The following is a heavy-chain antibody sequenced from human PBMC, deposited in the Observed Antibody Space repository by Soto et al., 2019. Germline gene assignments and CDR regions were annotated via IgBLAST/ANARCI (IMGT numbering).Heavy chain of an antibody. V-gene: IGHV3-23*01. CDR3: GGSGSSTPFSYYYYGMDV. J-gene: IGHJ6*02. Sequence: PGGSLRLSCAASGFTFSSYAMSWVRQAPGKGLEWVSAISGSGGSTYYADSVKGRFTISRDNSKNTLYLQMNSLRAEDTAVYYCGGSGSSTPFSYYYYGMDVWGQGTTVTVPS. CDR1: GFTFSSYA. CDR2: ISGSGGST. D-gene: IGHD3-10*01.